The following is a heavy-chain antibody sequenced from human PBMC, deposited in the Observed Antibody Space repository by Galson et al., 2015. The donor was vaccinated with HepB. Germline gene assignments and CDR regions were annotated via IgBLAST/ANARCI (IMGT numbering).Heavy chain of an antibody. J-gene: IGHJ4*02. Sequence: SLRLSCAASGFTFDHYWIHWVRQAPGKGLMWVSRINADGSDTGYADSAEGRFTTSRDNAKSVLYLQMDSLTVADTAVYYCARGGGSYPFDYWGQGTLVTVSS. CDR3: ARGGGSYPFDY. CDR1: GFTFDHYW. CDR2: INADGSDT. D-gene: IGHD1-26*01. V-gene: IGHV3-74*01.